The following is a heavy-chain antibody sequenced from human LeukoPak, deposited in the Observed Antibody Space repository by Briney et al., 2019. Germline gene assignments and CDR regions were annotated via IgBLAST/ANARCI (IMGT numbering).Heavy chain of an antibody. J-gene: IGHJ3*02. D-gene: IGHD3-22*01. Sequence: GESLKISCKGSGYIFTTYWIAWLRQMPGKGLEWMGIIYPAYSDTRYSPSFQGQVTISADKSISTASLQWSSLGGSDTALYYFARYHSNSSGYYALDMGGEGTMVTVP. V-gene: IGHV5-51*01. CDR2: IYPAYSDT. CDR3: ARYHSNSSGYYALDM. CDR1: GYIFTTYW.